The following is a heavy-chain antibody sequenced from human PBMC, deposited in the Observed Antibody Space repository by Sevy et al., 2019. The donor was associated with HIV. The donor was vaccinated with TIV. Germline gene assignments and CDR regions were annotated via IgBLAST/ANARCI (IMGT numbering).Heavy chain of an antibody. CDR2: ISWNSGSI. D-gene: IGHD3-22*01. J-gene: IGHJ3*02. CDR3: AKETTYYYDSSGYRNDAFDI. CDR1: GFTFDDYA. V-gene: IGHV3-9*01. Sequence: GGSLRLSCAASGFTFDDYAMHWVRQAPGKGLEWVSGISWNSGSIGYADSVKGRFTISRDNAKNSRYLQMNSLRAEDTALYYCAKETTYYYDSSGYRNDAFDIWGQGTMVTVSS.